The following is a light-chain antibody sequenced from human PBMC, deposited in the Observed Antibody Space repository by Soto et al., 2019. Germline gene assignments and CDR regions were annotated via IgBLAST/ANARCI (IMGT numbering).Light chain of an antibody. Sequence: EIVLTQPPGTLSLSPGERATLSCRASQSVTSTYLAWYQQKPGQAPRLLIYGASSRAIGIPDRFSGSVSGSDFILTINRLEPEDFAVYYCQQYGSSHTFGQGTRLEIK. J-gene: IGKJ5*01. CDR2: GAS. CDR3: QQYGSSHT. V-gene: IGKV3-20*01. CDR1: QSVTSTY.